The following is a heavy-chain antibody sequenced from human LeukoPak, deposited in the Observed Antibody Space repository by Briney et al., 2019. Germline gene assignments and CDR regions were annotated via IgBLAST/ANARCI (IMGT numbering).Heavy chain of an antibody. J-gene: IGHJ4*02. V-gene: IGHV3-74*01. Sequence: GGSLRLSWAASGLALSNFWMHWGGQAPGKGLVWVSRIGSEGVITNYADSVKGRFTISRDNARNSLYLQMNSLRAEDTAVYYCASGRQLGYWGQGTLVTVSS. CDR1: GLALSNFW. CDR3: ASGRQLGY. D-gene: IGHD6-13*01. CDR2: IGSEGVIT.